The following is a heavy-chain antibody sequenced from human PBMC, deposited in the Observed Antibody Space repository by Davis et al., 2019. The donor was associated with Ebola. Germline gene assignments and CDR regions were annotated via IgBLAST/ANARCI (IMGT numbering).Heavy chain of an antibody. Sequence: ASVKVSCKASGYTFTGYYMHWVRQAPGQGLEWMGWINPNSGGTNYAQKFQGWVTMTRDTSISTAYMELGRLRSDDTAVYYCARVGYYDSSGPFDYWGQGTLVTVSS. V-gene: IGHV1-2*04. D-gene: IGHD3-22*01. CDR2: INPNSGGT. J-gene: IGHJ4*02. CDR3: ARVGYYDSSGPFDY. CDR1: GYTFTGYY.